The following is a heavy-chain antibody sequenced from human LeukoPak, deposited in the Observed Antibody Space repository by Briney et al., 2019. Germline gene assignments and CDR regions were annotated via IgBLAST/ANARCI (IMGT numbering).Heavy chain of an antibody. Sequence: PSETLSLTCSVSGGSISGYYWTWIRQPPGKGLESIGYIYYSGSTHYNPSLKSRVTISLDTSKNQFSLKLSSVTAADTAIYYCARETGNLAAAGFGAFDIWGQGTMVTVSS. J-gene: IGHJ3*02. V-gene: IGHV4-59*01. D-gene: IGHD6-13*01. CDR1: GGSISGYY. CDR3: ARETGNLAAAGFGAFDI. CDR2: IYYSGST.